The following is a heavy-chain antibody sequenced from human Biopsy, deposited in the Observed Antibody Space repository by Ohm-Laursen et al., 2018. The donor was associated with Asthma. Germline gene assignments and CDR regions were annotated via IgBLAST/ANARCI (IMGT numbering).Heavy chain of an antibody. V-gene: IGHV3-11*01. CDR1: GFTFSDYY. D-gene: IGHD3-10*01. CDR3: ARDREVYGSGIGALYYYYYYGMDV. CDR2: ISSSGSTI. J-gene: IGHJ6*02. Sequence: SLRLSCAASGFTFSDYYMSWIRQAPGKGLEWVSYISSSGSTIYYANSVKGRFTISRDNAKNSLYLQMNSLGAGDTAVYYCARDREVYGSGIGALYYYYYYGMDVWGQGTTVTVSS.